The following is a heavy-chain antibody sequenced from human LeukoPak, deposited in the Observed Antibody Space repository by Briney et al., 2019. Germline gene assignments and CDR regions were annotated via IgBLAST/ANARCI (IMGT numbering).Heavy chain of an antibody. D-gene: IGHD1-26*01. V-gene: IGHV1-18*01. CDR3: ARGGATEETIDY. CDR2: ISAYNGNA. J-gene: IGHJ4*02. Sequence: ASVKVSCKASGYTFTTYGITWVRQAPGQGLEWMGWISAYNGNAKYAQKLQGRVTMTTDTSTSTTYMELRSLRSDDTAVYYCARGGATEETIDYWGQGTLVTVSS. CDR1: GYTFTTYG.